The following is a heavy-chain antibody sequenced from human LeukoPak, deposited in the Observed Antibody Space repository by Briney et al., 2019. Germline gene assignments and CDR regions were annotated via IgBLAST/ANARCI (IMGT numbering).Heavy chain of an antibody. CDR3: ATEDDYGDAGVDY. Sequence: PGGSLRLSCAASGSTFSSYEMNWVRQAPGKGLEWVSYISSSGSTIYYADSVKGRFTISRDNAKNSLYLQMNSLRAEDTAVYYCATEDDYGDAGVDYWGQGTLVTVSS. V-gene: IGHV3-48*03. CDR1: GSTFSSYE. J-gene: IGHJ4*02. D-gene: IGHD4-17*01. CDR2: ISSSGSTI.